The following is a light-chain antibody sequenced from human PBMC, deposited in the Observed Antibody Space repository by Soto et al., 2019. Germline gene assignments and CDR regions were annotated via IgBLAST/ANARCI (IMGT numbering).Light chain of an antibody. J-gene: IGKJ4*01. Sequence: EIVMTQSPATLSVSPGERATLSCSASQSLDSTYLAWYQQKPGQAPRLLIYGASNRATGIPDRFSGGGTATDFTLTISRLEPEDFAVYYCQQYDESPLTFGGGTKVDNK. CDR3: QQYDESPLT. V-gene: IGKV3-20*01. CDR1: QSLDSTY. CDR2: GAS.